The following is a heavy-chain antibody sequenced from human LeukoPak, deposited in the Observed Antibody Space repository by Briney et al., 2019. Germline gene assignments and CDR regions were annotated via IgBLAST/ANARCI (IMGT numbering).Heavy chain of an antibody. V-gene: IGHV1-69*06. Sequence: SVKVSCKASGGTFSSYAISWVRQAPGQGLEWIGGIIPIFGTANYAQKFQGRVTITADKSTSTAYMELSSLRSEDTAVFFFAQDSEYDILTGESYNWFDPWGQGTLVTVSS. J-gene: IGHJ5*02. D-gene: IGHD3-9*01. CDR2: IIPIFGTA. CDR3: AQDSEYDILTGESYNWFDP. CDR1: GGTFSSYA.